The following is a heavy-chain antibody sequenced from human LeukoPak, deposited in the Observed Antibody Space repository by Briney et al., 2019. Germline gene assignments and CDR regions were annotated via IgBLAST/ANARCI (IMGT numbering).Heavy chain of an antibody. J-gene: IGHJ4*02. Sequence: ASVKVSCKASGYTFTGYYMHWVRPAPVQGLEWMGRINPNSGGTNYAQKFQGRVTMTRDTSISTAYMELSRLRSDDTAVYYCARSQMVYAIGGIDWGQGTLVTVSS. D-gene: IGHD2-8*01. CDR3: ARSQMVYAIGGID. CDR2: INPNSGGT. CDR1: GYTFTGYY. V-gene: IGHV1-2*06.